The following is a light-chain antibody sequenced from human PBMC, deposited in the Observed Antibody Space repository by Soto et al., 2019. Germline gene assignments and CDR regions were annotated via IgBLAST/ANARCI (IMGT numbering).Light chain of an antibody. V-gene: IGKV1-5*02. CDR1: QSISSW. J-gene: IGKJ1*01. CDR2: DAS. Sequence: DIQMTQSPSTLSASVGDRVTIVCRASQSISSWLAWYQQKPGKAPKLLIYDASSLESGVPSRFSGSGSRPELPLTISSLRPDDFATYYCQEYNGYSRTFGQGTKVEIK. CDR3: QEYNGYSRT.